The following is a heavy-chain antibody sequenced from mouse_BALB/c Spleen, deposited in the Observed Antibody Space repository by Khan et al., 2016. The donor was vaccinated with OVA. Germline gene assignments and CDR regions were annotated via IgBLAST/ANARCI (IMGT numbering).Heavy chain of an antibody. J-gene: IGHJ2*01. V-gene: IGHV5-17*02. CDR1: GFTFTSYG. D-gene: IGHD1-1*01. CDR3: ATSYFYGYYFDY. CDR2: ISSDSNTI. Sequence: EVELVESEGGLVQSGGSRKLSCAASGFTFTSYGMHWIRQAPEKGLEWVAYISSDSNTIYYADTVKGRFTISRDNPKNTLFLQMTSLRSGDTAMYFCATSYFYGYYFDYWGQGTTLTVSS.